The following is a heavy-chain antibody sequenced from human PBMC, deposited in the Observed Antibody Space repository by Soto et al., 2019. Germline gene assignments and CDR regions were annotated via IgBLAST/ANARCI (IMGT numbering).Heavy chain of an antibody. Sequence: PGGSLRLSCAASGFTFSSYGMHWVRQAPGKGLEWVAVISYDGSNKCYADSVKGRFTISRDNSKNTLYLQMNSLRAEDTAVYYCAKGDPTMVRGVISAFDIWGQGTMVTVSS. CDR2: ISYDGSNK. CDR3: AKGDPTMVRGVISAFDI. CDR1: GFTFSSYG. V-gene: IGHV3-30*18. D-gene: IGHD3-10*01. J-gene: IGHJ3*02.